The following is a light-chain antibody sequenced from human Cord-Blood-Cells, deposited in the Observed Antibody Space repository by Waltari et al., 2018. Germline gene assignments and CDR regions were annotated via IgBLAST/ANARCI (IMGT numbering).Light chain of an antibody. J-gene: IGLJ2*01. CDR1: SSDVGGYNY. V-gene: IGLV2-11*01. CDR2: DVS. CDR3: CSYAGSYTFDVV. Sequence: QSALTQPRPVSGSPGQSVTISCTGTSSDVGGYNYVSWYQQHPGKAPKLMIYDVSKRPSGVPVRFSGSKSGNTASLTISGLQAEDEADYYCCSYAGSYTFDVVFGGGTKLTVL.